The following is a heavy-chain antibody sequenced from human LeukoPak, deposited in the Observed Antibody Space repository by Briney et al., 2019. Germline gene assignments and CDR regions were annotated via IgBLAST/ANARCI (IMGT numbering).Heavy chain of an antibody. CDR1: GFTFSSYA. CDR2: ISGSGGST. Sequence: GGSLRLSCAASGFTFSSYAMSWVRQAPGKGLEWVSAISGSGGSTYYADSVKGRFTISRDNFKNTLYLQMNSLRAEDTAVYYCAKVSSPTVQQLVPYYYYGMDVWGQGTTVTVSS. D-gene: IGHD6-13*01. V-gene: IGHV3-23*01. J-gene: IGHJ6*02. CDR3: AKVSSPTVQQLVPYYYYGMDV.